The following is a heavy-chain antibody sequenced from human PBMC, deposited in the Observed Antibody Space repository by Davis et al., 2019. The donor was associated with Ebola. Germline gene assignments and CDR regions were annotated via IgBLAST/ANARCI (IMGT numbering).Heavy chain of an antibody. CDR2: INHSGST. Sequence: PGGSLRLSCAVYGGSFSGYYWSWIRQPPGKGLEWIGEINHSGSTNYKPSLKGRVTMSIDTSNNQFSLKVNSVTAADTAIYYCARGVWLGDNWFDPWGQGIPVTVSS. V-gene: IGHV4-34*01. CDR1: GGSFSGYY. D-gene: IGHD6-19*01. CDR3: ARGVWLGDNWFDP. J-gene: IGHJ5*02.